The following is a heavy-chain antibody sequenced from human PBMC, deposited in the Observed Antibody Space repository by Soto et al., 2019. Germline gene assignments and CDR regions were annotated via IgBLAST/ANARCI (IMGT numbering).Heavy chain of an antibody. CDR2: ISASGAYT. V-gene: IGHV3-23*01. D-gene: IGHD6-6*01. J-gene: IGHJ4*02. Sequence: GGSLRLSCAASGFTFSSYAVSWARQTPGKGLEWVSTISASGAYTYYVDSVKGRFTISSDNSRNTLYLHMRSLRAGDTATSYCAKEVIAARPYYFDYCGQGTLVTVSS. CDR1: GFTFSSYA. CDR3: AKEVIAARPYYFDY.